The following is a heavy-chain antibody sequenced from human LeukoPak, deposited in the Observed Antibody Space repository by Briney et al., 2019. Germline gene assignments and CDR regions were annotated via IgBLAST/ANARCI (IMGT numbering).Heavy chain of an antibody. CDR3: ARGPIVVVPAAIYFDY. CDR2: IIPILGIA. J-gene: IGHJ4*02. Sequence: SVKVSCKASGGTFSSYAISWVRQAPGQGLEWMGRIIPILGIANYAQKFQGRVTITADRSTSTAYMELSSLRSEDTAVYYCARGPIVVVPAAIYFDYWGQGTLVTVSS. D-gene: IGHD2-2*01. CDR1: GGTFSSYA. V-gene: IGHV1-69*04.